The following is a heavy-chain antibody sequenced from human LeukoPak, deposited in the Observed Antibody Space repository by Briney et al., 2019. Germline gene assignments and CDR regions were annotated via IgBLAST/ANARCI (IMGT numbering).Heavy chain of an antibody. CDR1: GGSISSYY. D-gene: IGHD4-23*01. CDR2: IYYSGST. V-gene: IGHV4-59*08. CDR3: ARYYGGALFDY. Sequence: LETLSLTCTVSGGSISSYYWSWIRQPPGKGLEWIGYIYYSGSTNYNPSLKSRVTISVDTSKNQFSLKLSSATAADTAVYYCARYYGGALFDYWGQGTLVTVSS. J-gene: IGHJ4*02.